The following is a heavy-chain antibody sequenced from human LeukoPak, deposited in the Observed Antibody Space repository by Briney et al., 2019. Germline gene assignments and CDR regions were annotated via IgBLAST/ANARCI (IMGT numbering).Heavy chain of an antibody. CDR2: IKEDGSQK. CDR1: GFTFNTYW. CDR3: ARDGFSSAINF. D-gene: IGHD2-21*02. Sequence: GGSLRLSCAASGFTFNTYWMSWVRQTPGKGLEWVANIKEDGSQKNYVDSVRGRFTISRDNAKNSLYLQMNSLRAEDTAVYYCARDGFSSAINFWGQGTLVTVSS. J-gene: IGHJ4*02. V-gene: IGHV3-7*01.